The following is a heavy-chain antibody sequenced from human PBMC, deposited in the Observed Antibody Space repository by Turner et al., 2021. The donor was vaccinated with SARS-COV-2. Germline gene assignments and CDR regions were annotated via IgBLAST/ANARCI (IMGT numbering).Heavy chain of an antibody. CDR2: MYSGGST. CDR3: AREVSGSSNTGVYFDY. V-gene: IGHV3-66*01. Sequence: EVQLVESGGGLVQPGGSLRLSCAASGFTVSSNYMSWVRQAPGKGLEWVSVMYSGGSTFYADSVKGRFTISRDNSKNTLYLQMNSLRAEDTAVYYCAREVSGSSNTGVYFDYWGQGTLVTVSS. CDR1: GFTVSSNY. D-gene: IGHD3-10*01. J-gene: IGHJ4*02.